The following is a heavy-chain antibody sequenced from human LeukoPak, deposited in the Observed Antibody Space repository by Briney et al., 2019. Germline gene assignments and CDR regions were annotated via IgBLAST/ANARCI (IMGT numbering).Heavy chain of an antibody. CDR2: ISGSGGST. V-gene: IGHV3-23*01. CDR3: AKGSAYGWSGYYTPPYFDY. J-gene: IGHJ4*02. Sequence: GGSLRLSCAASGFTVSSNYMSWVRQAPGKGLEWVSTISGSGGSTYYADSVKGRFTISRDNSKNTLYLQMNSLRAEDTAVYYCAKGSAYGWSGYYTPPYFDYWGQGTLVTVSS. D-gene: IGHD3-3*01. CDR1: GFTVSSNY.